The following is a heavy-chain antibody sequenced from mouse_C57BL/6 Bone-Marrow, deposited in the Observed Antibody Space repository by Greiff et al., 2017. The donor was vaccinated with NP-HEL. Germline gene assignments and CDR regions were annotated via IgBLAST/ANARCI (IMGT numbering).Heavy chain of an antibody. D-gene: IGHD2-3*01. CDR1: GYSITSGYY. CDR2: ISYDGSN. J-gene: IGHJ3*01. V-gene: IGHV3-6*01. Sequence: EVKLQESGPGLVKPSQSLSLTCSVTGYSITSGYYWNWIRQFPGNKLEWMGYISYDGSNNYNPSLKNRISITRDTSKNQFFLKLNSVTTEDTATYYCARRDGYSFAYWGQGTLVTVSA. CDR3: ARRDGYSFAY.